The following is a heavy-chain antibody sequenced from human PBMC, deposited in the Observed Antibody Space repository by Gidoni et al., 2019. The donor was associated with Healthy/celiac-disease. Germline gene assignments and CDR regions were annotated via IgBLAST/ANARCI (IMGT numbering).Heavy chain of an antibody. Sequence: EVQLLESGGCSVQPGGSLRLSCAVSGFTFSNYAMNWVRQAPGQGLAWVSAISPAGGSPYYADSVKGRFTISRDNSKNTLVLEMNNRRAEDTAVYYCTRDGKFRTDGFDVWGPGSMVTVSS. D-gene: IGHD1-26*01. V-gene: IGHV3-23*01. CDR2: ISPAGGSP. J-gene: IGHJ3*01. CDR3: TRDGKFRTDGFDV. CDR1: GFTFSNYA.